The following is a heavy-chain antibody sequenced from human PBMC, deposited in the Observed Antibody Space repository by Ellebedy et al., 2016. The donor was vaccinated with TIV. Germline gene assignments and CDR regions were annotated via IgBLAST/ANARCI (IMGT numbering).Heavy chain of an antibody. D-gene: IGHD6-13*01. Sequence: PGGSLRLSCAASGFTFSSYGMHWFRQAPGKGPEWVSYISYSGDLMYYADSVKGRFTTSRDNAGNSLYLQMNSLRAEDTAVYYCARLGVIAAAGASDYWGQGTLVIVSS. V-gene: IGHV3-21*04. CDR1: GFTFSSYG. J-gene: IGHJ4*02. CDR2: ISYSGDLM. CDR3: ARLGVIAAAGASDY.